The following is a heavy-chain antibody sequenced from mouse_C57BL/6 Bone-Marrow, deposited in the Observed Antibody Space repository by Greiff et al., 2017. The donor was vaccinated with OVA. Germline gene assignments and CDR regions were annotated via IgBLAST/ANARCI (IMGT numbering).Heavy chain of an antibody. CDR1: GFTFSDYG. D-gene: IGHD1-1*01. CDR2: ISSGSSTI. V-gene: IGHV5-17*01. Sequence: DVKLVESGGGLVKPGGSLKLSCAASGFTFSDYGMHWVRQAPEKGLEWVAYISSGSSTIYYADTVKGRFTISRDNAKNTLFLQMTSLRSEDTAMYYCARGTTVVATPYAMDYWGQGTSVTVSS. CDR3: ARGTTVVATPYAMDY. J-gene: IGHJ4*01.